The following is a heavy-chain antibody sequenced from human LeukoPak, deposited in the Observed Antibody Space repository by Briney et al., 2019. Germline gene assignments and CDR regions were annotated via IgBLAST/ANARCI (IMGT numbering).Heavy chain of an antibody. CDR3: AKDIQYYYDSSGYYDY. Sequence: GRSLRLSCAASGFTFDDYAMHWVRQAPGKGLEWVSGISWNSGSIGYADSVKGRFTISRDNAKNSLYLQMNSLRAEDTALYYCAKDIQYYYDSSGYYDYWGQGTLVTVSS. V-gene: IGHV3-9*01. D-gene: IGHD3-22*01. CDR1: GFTFDDYA. J-gene: IGHJ4*02. CDR2: ISWNSGSI.